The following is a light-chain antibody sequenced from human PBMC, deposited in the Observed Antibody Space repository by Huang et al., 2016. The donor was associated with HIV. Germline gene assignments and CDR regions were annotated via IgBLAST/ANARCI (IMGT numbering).Light chain of an antibody. CDR3: QQSYSTLRYT. J-gene: IGKJ2*01. Sequence: DIQMTQSPSSLSASVGDRVTITCRASQSISRYLNWYQQKPGKAPKLLIYAASSLQSGVPSRFSGSGSGTEFTLTISSLQPEDVATYYCQQSYSTLRYTFGQGTKLEIK. CDR2: AAS. CDR1: QSISRY. V-gene: IGKV1-39*01.